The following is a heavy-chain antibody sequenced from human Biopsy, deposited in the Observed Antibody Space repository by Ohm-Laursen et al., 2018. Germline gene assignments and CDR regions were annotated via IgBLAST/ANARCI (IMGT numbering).Heavy chain of an antibody. Sequence: SDTLSLTCPVSGDSINNYYWSWIRQPAGKGLEWIAYIYYSGRPNYNPSLKGRVVISVDRSRNQFFLKLTSATAADTAIYYCARVDRYNFDHYIMDAWGRGTTVTVSS. CDR3: ARVDRYNFDHYIMDA. CDR2: IYYSGRP. V-gene: IGHV4-59*07. J-gene: IGHJ6*02. D-gene: IGHD1-20*01. CDR1: GDSINNYY.